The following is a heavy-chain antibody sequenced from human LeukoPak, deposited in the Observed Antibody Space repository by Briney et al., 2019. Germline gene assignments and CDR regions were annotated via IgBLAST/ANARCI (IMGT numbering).Heavy chain of an antibody. D-gene: IGHD4-23*01. J-gene: IGHJ3*02. Sequence: SETLSLTCTVSGGSVSSSSDYWGWIRQPPGKGLEWIGSFYYSRSTYYNPALKSRVTISVDTSKNQFSLKLSSVTAADTAVYYCARDYGGNSFWSSPVDAFDIWGQGTMVTVSS. CDR1: GGSVSSSSDY. CDR2: FYYSRST. V-gene: IGHV4-39*07. CDR3: ARDYGGNSFWSSPVDAFDI.